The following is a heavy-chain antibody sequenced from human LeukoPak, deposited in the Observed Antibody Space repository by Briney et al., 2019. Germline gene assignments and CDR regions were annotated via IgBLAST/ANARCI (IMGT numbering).Heavy chain of an antibody. Sequence: PSETLSLTCSFSGASISSGIYYWNWIRQPAGKGLEWIGRIYTRGSTNYNPSLKSRVTISVDTSKNQFSLKLSFVTAADTAVYYCAREVGGYSYGYRPTELYWYFDLWGRGTLVTVSS. V-gene: IGHV4-61*02. CDR1: GASISSGIYY. D-gene: IGHD5-18*01. J-gene: IGHJ2*01. CDR3: AREVGGYSYGYRPTELYWYFDL. CDR2: IYTRGST.